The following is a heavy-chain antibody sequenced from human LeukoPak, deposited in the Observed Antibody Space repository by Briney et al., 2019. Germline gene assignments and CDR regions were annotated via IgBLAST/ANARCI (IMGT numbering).Heavy chain of an antibody. V-gene: IGHV3-7*05. Sequence: GGSLRLSCAASGFTFSNYWMTWVRQAPGKGLEWVANIKKDGSEKYYVDSVKSRFTISRDNAKNSLYLQMNSLRAEDTAVYYCAREEDYYDSGSCYLWFDPWGQGTLVTVSS. CDR3: AREEDYYDSGSCYLWFDP. CDR2: IKKDGSEK. J-gene: IGHJ5*02. CDR1: GFTFSNYW. D-gene: IGHD3-10*01.